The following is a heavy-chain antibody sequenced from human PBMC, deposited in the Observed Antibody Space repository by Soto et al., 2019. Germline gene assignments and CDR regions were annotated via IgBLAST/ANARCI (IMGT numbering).Heavy chain of an antibody. J-gene: IGHJ4*02. CDR2: INPNTGVT. V-gene: IGHV1-2*07. CDR3: ARKLIAASGTFDY. D-gene: IGHD6-13*01. CDR1: GYTFTGYY. Sequence: QVHLVQSGAEVQKPGASVKVSCKASGYTFTGYYLHWVRQAPGQGLEWMGWINPNTGVTSFAHNFQGRVTMTRDTSIRPAYMELSWLRSGDTAISYCARKLIAASGTFDYWGQGTLVTVSS.